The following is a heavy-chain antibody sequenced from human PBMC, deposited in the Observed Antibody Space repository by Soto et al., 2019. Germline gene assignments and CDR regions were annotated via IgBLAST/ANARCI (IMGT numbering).Heavy chain of an antibody. J-gene: IGHJ6*02. V-gene: IGHV3-23*01. CDR1: GVTFSSYA. CDR3: AKDPLYDSSGYYPPGLDYGMDV. D-gene: IGHD3-22*01. CDR2: ISGSGGST. Sequence: PXGSLILSCSASGVTFSSYAMSWVRQAPGKGLDWVSAISGSGGSTYYADSVKGRFTISRDNSKNTLYLQMNSLRAEDTAVYYCAKDPLYDSSGYYPPGLDYGMDVWGQGTTVTVSS.